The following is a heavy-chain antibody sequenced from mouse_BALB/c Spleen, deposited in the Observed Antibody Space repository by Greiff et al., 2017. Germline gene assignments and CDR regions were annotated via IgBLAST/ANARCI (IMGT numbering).Heavy chain of an antibody. CDR1: GYSITSGYY. V-gene: IGHV3-6*02. CDR3: AREGRLPFAY. J-gene: IGHJ3*01. CDR2: ISYDGSN. D-gene: IGHD1-2*01. Sequence: EVKLQESGPGLVKPSQSLSLTCSVTGYSITSGYYWNWIRQFPGNKLEWMGYISYDGSNNYNPSLKNRISITRDTSKNQFFLKLNSVTTEDTATYYCAREGRLPFAYWGQGTLVTVSA.